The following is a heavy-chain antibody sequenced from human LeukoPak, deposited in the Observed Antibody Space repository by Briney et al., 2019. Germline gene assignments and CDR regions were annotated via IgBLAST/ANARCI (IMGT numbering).Heavy chain of an antibody. D-gene: IGHD3-22*01. J-gene: IGHJ4*02. CDR2: ISCDGSNK. Sequence: PGGSLRLSCAASGFTFSSYGVHWVRQARGKGLEWVAVISCDGSNKYYADSVKGRFTISRDNSKHPLYLQMNSLRAEDTAVYYCARQLPLRYYHERSGHHGPVEDHWGKGHVVTVSS. V-gene: IGHV3-30*03. CDR1: GFTFSSYG. CDR3: ARQLPLRYYHERSGHHGPVEDH.